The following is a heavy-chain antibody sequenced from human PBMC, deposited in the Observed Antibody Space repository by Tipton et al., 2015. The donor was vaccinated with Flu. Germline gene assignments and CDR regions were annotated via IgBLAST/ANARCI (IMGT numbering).Heavy chain of an antibody. D-gene: IGHD3-10*01. CDR1: GYSISSGYY. Sequence: TLSLTCSVSGYSISSGYYWGWVRRPPGKGLEWIGTIYHSGSTYYNPSLKSRLTISVDTSKNQFSLKLSSVTAADTAVYYCARGRIILVRGVIDYFDYWGQGTLVTVSS. J-gene: IGHJ4*02. CDR2: IYHSGST. V-gene: IGHV4-38-2*02. CDR3: ARGRIILVRGVIDYFDY.